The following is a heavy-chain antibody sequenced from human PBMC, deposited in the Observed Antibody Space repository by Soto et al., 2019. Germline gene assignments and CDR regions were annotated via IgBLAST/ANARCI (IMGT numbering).Heavy chain of an antibody. J-gene: IGHJ3*02. CDR2: ILVAGST. V-gene: IGHV3-23*01. D-gene: IGHD2-8*02. Sequence: PGGSLRLSCAASGFTFSRYWMSWVRQAPGKGLEWVSTILVAGSTHYPDSVKGRFTISRDISKNTVFLQMNSLTAGDTAVYYCAKATATGGGAFHICGQGTVVTVSS. CDR1: GFTFSRYW. CDR3: AKATATGGGAFHI.